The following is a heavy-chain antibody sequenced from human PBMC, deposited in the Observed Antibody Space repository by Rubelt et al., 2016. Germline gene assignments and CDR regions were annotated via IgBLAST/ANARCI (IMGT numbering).Heavy chain of an antibody. D-gene: IGHD1-26*01. J-gene: IGHJ4*02. Sequence: EVQLVQPGAEVQKPGESLRISCKGSGYTFTNHWISWVRQIPGKGLEWMGRTDPSHSYTNYNPSLRGHVTISVDKAISTAYLQWSSLQASDTAMYYCARRNSGTYSPFDYWGQGTMVTVSP. CDR1: GYTFTNHW. V-gene: IGHV5-10-1*01. CDR2: TDPSHSYT. CDR3: ARRNSGTYSPFDY.